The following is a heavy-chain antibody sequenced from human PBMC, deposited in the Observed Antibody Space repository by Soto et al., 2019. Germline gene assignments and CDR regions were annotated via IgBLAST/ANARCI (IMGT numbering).Heavy chain of an antibody. J-gene: IGHJ4*02. Sequence: QVQLVESGGGVVQPGRSLRLSCAASGFTFSSYGMHWVRQAPGKGLEWVAVIWYDGSNKYYADSVKGRFTISRDNSKNTVYLQMKCLRADDTAVYYCARGKQWLDPCFDYLGQGILVTVSS. CDR1: GFTFSSYG. CDR2: IWYDGSNK. V-gene: IGHV3-33*01. D-gene: IGHD6-19*01. CDR3: ARGKQWLDPCFDY.